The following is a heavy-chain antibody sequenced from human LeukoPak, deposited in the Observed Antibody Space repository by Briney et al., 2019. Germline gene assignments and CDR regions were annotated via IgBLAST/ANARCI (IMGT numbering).Heavy chain of an antibody. D-gene: IGHD1-26*01. J-gene: IGHJ4*02. CDR3: ARVVGATTGIHMPDY. CDR1: GYSISSGYY. CDR2: IYHSGST. V-gene: IGHV4-38-2*01. Sequence: SETLSLTCAVSGYSISSGYYWGWIRQPPGKGLEWIGSIYHSGSTYYNPSLKSRVTISVDTSKNQFSLKLSSVTAADTAVYYCARVVGATTGIHMPDYWGQGTLVTVSS.